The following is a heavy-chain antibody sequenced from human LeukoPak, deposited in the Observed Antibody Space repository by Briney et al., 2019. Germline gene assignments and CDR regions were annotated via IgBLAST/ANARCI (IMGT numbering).Heavy chain of an antibody. J-gene: IGHJ5*02. CDR1: GDSINNNNYY. CDR2: IYYSGST. CDR3: ARDLFMGIAASIDP. V-gene: IGHV4-39*07. Sequence: SETLSLTCTVSGDSINNNNYYWGWIRQPPGKGLEWIGSIYYSGSTYYNPSLKSRVTISVDTSKNQFSLKLSSVTAADTAVYYCARDLFMGIAASIDPWGQGTLVTVSS. D-gene: IGHD6-13*01.